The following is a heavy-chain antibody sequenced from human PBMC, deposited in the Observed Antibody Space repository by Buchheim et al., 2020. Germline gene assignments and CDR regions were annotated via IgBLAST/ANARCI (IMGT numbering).Heavy chain of an antibody. V-gene: IGHV3-33*01. CDR2: IWYDGSNK. J-gene: IGHJ6*02. CDR3: ARDGVYIVATSGDYYGMDV. Sequence: QVQLVESGGGVVQPGRSLRLSCAASGFTFSSYGMHWVRQAPGKGLEWVAVIWYDGSNKYYADSVKGRFTISRDNSKNTLYLQMNSLRAEDTAVYYCARDGVYIVATSGDYYGMDVWGQGTT. CDR1: GFTFSSYG. D-gene: IGHD5-12*01.